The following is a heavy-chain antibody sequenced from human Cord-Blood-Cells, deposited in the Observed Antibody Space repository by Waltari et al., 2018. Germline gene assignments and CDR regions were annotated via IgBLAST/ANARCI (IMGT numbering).Heavy chain of an antibody. D-gene: IGHD6-6*01. CDR1: GGTFSSYA. J-gene: IGHJ3*02. CDR3: ARGRGIAARDAFDI. CDR2: IIPIFGTA. Sequence: QVQLVQSGAEVKKPGSSVKVSCKASGGTFSSYAISWVRQVHGQGLEWMGGIIPIFGTANYAQKFQGRVTITADESTSTAYMELSSLRSEDTAVYYCARGRGIAARDAFDIWGQGTMVTVSS. V-gene: IGHV1-69*01.